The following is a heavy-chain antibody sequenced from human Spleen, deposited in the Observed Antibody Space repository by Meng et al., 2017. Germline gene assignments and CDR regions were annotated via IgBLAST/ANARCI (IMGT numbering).Heavy chain of an antibody. CDR2: FDPEDGET. V-gene: IGHV1-24*01. CDR3: ARVRGYSYGYSPYYFDY. CDR1: GYTLTELS. J-gene: IGHJ4*02. D-gene: IGHD5-18*01. Sequence: ASVKVSCKVSGYTLTELSMHWVRQAPGKGLEWMGGFDPEDGETIYAQKFQGRVTITADESTSTAYMELSSLKSEDTAVYYCARVRGYSYGYSPYYFDYWGQGTLVTVSS.